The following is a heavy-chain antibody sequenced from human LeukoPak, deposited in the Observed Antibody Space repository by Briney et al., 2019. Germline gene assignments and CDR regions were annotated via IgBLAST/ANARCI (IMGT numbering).Heavy chain of an antibody. D-gene: IGHD3-10*01. J-gene: IGHJ5*02. V-gene: IGHV4-38-2*02. CDR2: IYHSGST. Sequence: SETLSLTCTVSGYSISSGYYWGWIRQPPGKGLEWIGSIYHSGSTYYNPSLKSRVTISVDTSKNQFSLKVTSMTAADTAIYYCARWGRGSGSFNWFDPWGQGTLVTVSS. CDR3: ARWGRGSGSFNWFDP. CDR1: GYSISSGYY.